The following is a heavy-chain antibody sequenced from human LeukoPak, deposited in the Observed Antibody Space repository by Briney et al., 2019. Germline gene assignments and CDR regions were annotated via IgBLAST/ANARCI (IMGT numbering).Heavy chain of an antibody. CDR2: IYPGDPYT. Sequence: PWESLKISFKGSGYRFATYWLGWVRQMPGKGLEWMGIIYPGDPYTRYSPSFQGQVTISADKSISTAYLQWSSLKASDTAMYYCATGDTIPFDYWGQGTLVTVSS. J-gene: IGHJ4*02. CDR1: GYRFATYW. D-gene: IGHD3-3*01. CDR3: ATGDTIPFDY. V-gene: IGHV5-51*01.